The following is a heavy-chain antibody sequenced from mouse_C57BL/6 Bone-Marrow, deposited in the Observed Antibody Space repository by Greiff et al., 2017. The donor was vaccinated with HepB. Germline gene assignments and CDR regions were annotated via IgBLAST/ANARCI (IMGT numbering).Heavy chain of an antibody. CDR2: IFPGSGST. J-gene: IGHJ1*03. D-gene: IGHD2-2*01. Sequence: VKLQQSGPELVKPGASVKISCKASGYTFTDYYINWVKQRPGQGLEWIGWIFPGSGSTYYNEKFKGKATLTVDKSSSTAYMLLSSLTSEDSAVYFCARPYGYFYWYFDVWGTGTTVTVSS. V-gene: IGHV1-75*01. CDR3: ARPYGYFYWYFDV. CDR1: GYTFTDYY.